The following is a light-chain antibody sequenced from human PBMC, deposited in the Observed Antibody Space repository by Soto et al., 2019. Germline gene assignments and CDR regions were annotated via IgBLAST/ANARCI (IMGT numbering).Light chain of an antibody. V-gene: IGKV3-15*01. J-gene: IGKJ1*01. CDR3: QQYNNWPQT. Sequence: EIEMTQSPATLSVSPGERATLSCRASQSVSSNLAWYQQKPGHAPKLLIYGASTRATGIPARFSGSGSGTEFTLTISSLQSEDFAVYYCQQYNNWPQTFGQGTKVEIK. CDR2: GAS. CDR1: QSVSSN.